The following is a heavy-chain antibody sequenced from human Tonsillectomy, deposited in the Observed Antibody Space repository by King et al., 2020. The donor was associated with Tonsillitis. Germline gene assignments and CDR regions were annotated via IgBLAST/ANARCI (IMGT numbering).Heavy chain of an antibody. Sequence: VQLVESGGGVVQPGRSLRLSCAASGFTFSRYGMHWVRQAPGKGLEWVAVISYDGSNKYYADSVKGRFTISRDNSKNTLYLQMNSLRAEDTAVYYCAKDLLLWFGELPRGQGTLVTVSS. CDR1: GFTFSRYG. J-gene: IGHJ4*02. V-gene: IGHV3-30*18. D-gene: IGHD3-10*01. CDR3: AKDLLLWFGELP. CDR2: ISYDGSNK.